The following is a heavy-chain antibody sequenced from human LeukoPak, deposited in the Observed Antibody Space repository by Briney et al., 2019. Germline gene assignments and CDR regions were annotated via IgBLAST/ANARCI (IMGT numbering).Heavy chain of an antibody. CDR2: INAGNGNT. CDR3: ARGVVGATYYFDY. CDR1: GYTFTSYA. J-gene: IGHJ4*02. V-gene: IGHV1-3*01. D-gene: IGHD1-26*01. Sequence: ASVKVFCKASGYTFTSYAMHWVRQAPGQRLEWMGWINAGNGNTKYSQKFQGRVTITRDTSASTAYMELSSLRSEDTAVYYCARGVVGATYYFDYWGQGTLVTVSS.